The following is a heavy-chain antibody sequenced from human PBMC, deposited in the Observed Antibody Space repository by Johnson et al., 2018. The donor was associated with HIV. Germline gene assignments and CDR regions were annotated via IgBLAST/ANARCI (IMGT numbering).Heavy chain of an antibody. CDR3: ARGVTGYSYGT. CDR1: GFTFSSYA. V-gene: IGHV3-30*14. CDR2: ISYDGSNK. J-gene: IGHJ3*01. D-gene: IGHD5-18*01. Sequence: QMLLVESGGDVVQPGRSLRLSCAASGFTFSSYAMHWVRQAPGKGLEWVAVISYDGSNKYYADSVKGRFTISRDNSKNTLYLQMNSLRAEDTAVYYCARGVTGYSYGTGGQGTMVTVSS.